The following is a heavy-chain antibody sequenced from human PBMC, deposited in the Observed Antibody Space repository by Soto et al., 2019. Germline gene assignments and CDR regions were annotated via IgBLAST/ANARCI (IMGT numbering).Heavy chain of an antibody. V-gene: IGHV4-31*03. CDR3: ARENYDYFDY. CDR1: GDSISSGGYY. Sequence: SETRSLTCNVPGDSISSGGYYWSWIRQYPGKGLEWIGYIYYSGSAYYNPSLKSRVTLSVDTSKNQFSLKLSSVTAADTAVYYCARENYDYFDYWGQGTLVTVSS. J-gene: IGHJ4*02. D-gene: IGHD1-7*01. CDR2: IYYSGSA.